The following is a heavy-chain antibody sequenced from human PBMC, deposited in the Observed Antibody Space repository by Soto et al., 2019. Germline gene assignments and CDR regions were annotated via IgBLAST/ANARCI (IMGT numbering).Heavy chain of an antibody. Sequence: EVQLVDSGGGLVQPGGSLRLSFAASGFTFSNYWMTWVRQAPGKGPEWVANIIKDVSGKSYVDSVKGRFTISRDNAKNSLYLEMNRLRVEDTAVYYGVRDWGGIGYCGQGTLVTVAS. D-gene: IGHD3-10*01. J-gene: IGHJ4*02. V-gene: IGHV3-7*03. CDR1: GFTFSNYW. CDR3: VRDWGGIGY. CDR2: IIKDVSGK.